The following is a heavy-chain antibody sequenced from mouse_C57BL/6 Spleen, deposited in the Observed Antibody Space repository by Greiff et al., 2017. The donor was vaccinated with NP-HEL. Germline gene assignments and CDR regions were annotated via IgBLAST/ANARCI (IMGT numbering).Heavy chain of an antibody. CDR2: IHPNSGST. Sequence: QVQLQQPGAELVKPGASVKLSCKASGYTFTSYWMHWVKQRPGQGLEWIGMIHPNSGSTNYNEKFKSKATLTVDKSSSTAYMQLSSLTSEDSAVYYCARMDYDGGFAYWGQGTLVTVSA. CDR1: GYTFTSYW. D-gene: IGHD2-4*01. CDR3: ARMDYDGGFAY. J-gene: IGHJ3*01. V-gene: IGHV1-64*01.